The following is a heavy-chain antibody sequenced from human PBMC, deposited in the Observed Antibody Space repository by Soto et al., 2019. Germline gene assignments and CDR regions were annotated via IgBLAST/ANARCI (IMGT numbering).Heavy chain of an antibody. V-gene: IGHV4-30-4*01. D-gene: IGHD2-2*01. CDR2: IYYSGST. CDR3: ARTGVPHYYYYGMDV. J-gene: IGHJ6*02. CDR1: GGSISSGDYY. Sequence: QVQLQESGPGLVKPSQTLSLTCTVSGGSISSGDYYWSWIRQPPGKGLEWIGYIYYSGSTYYNPSLKSRVTISVDTSKNQFSLKLSSVTAADTAVYYCARTGVPHYYYYGMDVWGQGTTVTVSS.